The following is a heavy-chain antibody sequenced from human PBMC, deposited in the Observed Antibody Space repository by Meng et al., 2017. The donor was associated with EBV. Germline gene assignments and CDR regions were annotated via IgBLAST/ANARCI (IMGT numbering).Heavy chain of an antibody. CDR3: ARGMRNFNF. V-gene: IGHV1-18*01. J-gene: IGHJ4*02. CDR2: ISAYNGDT. CDR1: GYTVSSFG. Sequence: QFPLVQCVDGVKEPGAYVYVSCKASGYTVSSFGISWVRQAPGQGPEWMGWISAYNGDTKYAQKFQGRVTVTTDTSTSTAYMELRSLRRDDTAVYYCARGMRNFNFWGQGTLVTVSS.